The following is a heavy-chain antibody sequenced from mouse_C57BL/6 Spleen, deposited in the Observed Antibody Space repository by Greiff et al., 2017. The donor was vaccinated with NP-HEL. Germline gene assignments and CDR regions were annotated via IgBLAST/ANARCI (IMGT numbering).Heavy chain of an antibody. Sequence: VKLQESGPGLVQPSQSLSITCTVSGFSLTSYGVHWVRQSPGKGLEWLGVIWSGGSTDYNAAFISRLSISKDNSKSQVFFKMNSLQADDTAIYYCARNPYNYYGSSLDYWGQGTTLTVSS. CDR2: IWSGGST. D-gene: IGHD1-1*01. J-gene: IGHJ2*01. CDR3: ARNPYNYYGSSLDY. CDR1: GFSLTSYG. V-gene: IGHV2-2*01.